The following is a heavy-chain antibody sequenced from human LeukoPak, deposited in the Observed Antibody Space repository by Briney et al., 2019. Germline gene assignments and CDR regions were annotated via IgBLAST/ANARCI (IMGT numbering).Heavy chain of an antibody. CDR3: ARVTGYDFWSGYQYYFDY. CDR1: GFTFSIYW. J-gene: IGHJ4*02. D-gene: IGHD3-3*01. Sequence: GGSLRLSCAASGFTFSIYWMSWVRQARGKGLEWVANIKQEGSEKYYVESVKGRLTISRDNAKNSLYLQMNSLRAEDTAVYYCARVTGYDFWSGYQYYFDYWGQGTLVTVSS. CDR2: IKQEGSEK. V-gene: IGHV3-7*01.